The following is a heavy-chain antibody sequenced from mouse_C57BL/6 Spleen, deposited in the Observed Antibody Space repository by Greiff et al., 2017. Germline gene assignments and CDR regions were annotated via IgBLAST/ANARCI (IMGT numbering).Heavy chain of an antibody. CDR2: IDPSDSYT. V-gene: IGHV1-50*01. CDR3: ARGKDMVGGDY. CDR1: GYTFTSYW. Sequence: QVQLQQPGAELVKPGASVKLSCKASGYTFTSYWMQWVKQRPGQGLEWIGEIDPSDSYTNYNQKFKGKATLTVDTSSSTAYMQLSSLTSEDSAVYYCARGKDMVGGDYWGQGTTLTVSS. J-gene: IGHJ2*01. D-gene: IGHD2-1*01.